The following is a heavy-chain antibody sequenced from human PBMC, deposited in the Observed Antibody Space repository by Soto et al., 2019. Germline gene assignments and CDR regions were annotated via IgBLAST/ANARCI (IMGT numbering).Heavy chain of an antibody. J-gene: IGHJ3*02. Sequence: VQLVESGGGLVQPGESLRLSCTASGLTVSISWMTWVRQAPGEGLECVSKINPAGNVQHYADSVKERFHISRDNAKNSLFLQMSGLRVEDTAVYYCATANTPYAFDMWGQGTMVTVSS. CDR1: GLTVSISW. CDR3: ATANTPYAFDM. V-gene: IGHV3-7*01. CDR2: INPAGNVQ.